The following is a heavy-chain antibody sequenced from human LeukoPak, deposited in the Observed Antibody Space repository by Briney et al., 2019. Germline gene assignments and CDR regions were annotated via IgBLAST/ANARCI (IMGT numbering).Heavy chain of an antibody. CDR3: ARGPWSYEDY. V-gene: IGHV1-69*06. Sequence: SVKVSCKASGGTFSSYVINWVRQAPGQGLEWIGGIIPIFGTANYAQKFQGRVTITADKSTSTAYVELSSLRSEDTAVYYCARGPWSYEDYWGQGTLVTVSS. D-gene: IGHD1-26*01. CDR2: IIPIFGTA. J-gene: IGHJ4*02. CDR1: GGTFSSYV.